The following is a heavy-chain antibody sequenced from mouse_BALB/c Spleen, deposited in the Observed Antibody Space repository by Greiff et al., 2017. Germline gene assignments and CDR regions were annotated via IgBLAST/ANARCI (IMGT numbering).Heavy chain of an antibody. D-gene: IGHD2-3*01. CDR2: INPYYGST. V-gene: IGHV1-39*01. CDR3: ARGDGYPYYYAMDY. Sequence: EVKVVESGPELVKPGASVKISCKASGYSFTDYIMLWVKQSHGKSLEWIGNINPYYGSTSYNLKFKGKATLTVDKSSSTAYMQLNSLTSEDSAVYYCARGDGYPYYYAMDYWGQGTSVTVSS. J-gene: IGHJ4*01. CDR1: GYSFTDYI.